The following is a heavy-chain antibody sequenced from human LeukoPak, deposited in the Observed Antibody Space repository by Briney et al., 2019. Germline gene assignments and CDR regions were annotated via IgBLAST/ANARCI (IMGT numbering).Heavy chain of an antibody. CDR1: GFTFSTYA. Sequence: PGGSLRLSCAASGFTFSTYAMSWVRQAPGKGLEWVSSISSSSSYIYYADSVKGRFTISRDNAKNSLYLQMNSLRAEDTAVYYCARDPYYYDSSGYLAAEGHAFDIWGQGTMVTVSS. CDR3: ARDPYYYDSSGYLAAEGHAFDI. CDR2: ISSSSSYI. J-gene: IGHJ3*02. D-gene: IGHD3-22*01. V-gene: IGHV3-21*01.